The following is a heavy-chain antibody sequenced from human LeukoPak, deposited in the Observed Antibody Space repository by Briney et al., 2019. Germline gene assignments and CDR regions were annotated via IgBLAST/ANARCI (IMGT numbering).Heavy chain of an antibody. CDR2: ISTDGSST. CDR3: ARTRTLPIAGGFDT. V-gene: IGHV3-74*01. D-gene: IGHD3-16*01. CDR1: GFILSSYW. J-gene: IGHJ5*02. Sequence: GGSLRLSCAGSGFILSSYWMHWVRQGPGKGLVWVSRISTDGSSTDYADSVKGRFTISRENAKNTLYLQMNSLRAEDTAVYYCARTRTLPIAGGFDTWGQGSLVTVSS.